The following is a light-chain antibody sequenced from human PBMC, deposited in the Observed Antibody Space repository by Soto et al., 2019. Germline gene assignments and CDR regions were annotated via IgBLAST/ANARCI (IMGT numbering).Light chain of an antibody. CDR2: QDN. CDR1: KLGDRY. Sequence: SYELTQPPSVSVSPGQTASITCSGHKLGDRYACWYQQKPGQSPVLVIHQDNKRPSGIPERFSGSNSGNTVTLTISGTQTMDEADYYCQAWDSSTAIFGGGTKLTVL. CDR3: QAWDSSTAI. J-gene: IGLJ2*01. V-gene: IGLV3-1*01.